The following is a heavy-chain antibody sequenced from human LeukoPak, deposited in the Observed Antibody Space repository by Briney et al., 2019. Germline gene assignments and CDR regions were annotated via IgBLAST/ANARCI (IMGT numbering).Heavy chain of an antibody. Sequence: PGGSLRLSCGASGFIFSDFSMNWVRQAPGKGLEWISYISSSSGTIYYADSVKGRFSISRDNAKTSVFLQMNSLTAEDTAVYFCARDQEYGSKPYYFDSWGQGTLVTVSS. J-gene: IGHJ4*02. D-gene: IGHD2/OR15-2a*01. V-gene: IGHV3-48*04. CDR3: ARDQEYGSKPYYFDS. CDR2: ISSSSGTI. CDR1: GFIFSDFS.